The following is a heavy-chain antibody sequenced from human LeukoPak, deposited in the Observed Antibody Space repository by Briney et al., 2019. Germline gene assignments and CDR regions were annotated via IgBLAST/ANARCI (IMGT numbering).Heavy chain of an antibody. V-gene: IGHV3-7*03. CDR2: INSDGSEG. Sequence: GGSLRLSCAVSGFTFSGFWMSWSRQAPGKGLEWVASINSDGSEGYYADVVKGRFTISRDNAKNSLYLQINSLRAEDTAVYYCARSRTTSMDVWGQGTTVTVSS. J-gene: IGHJ6*02. CDR3: ARSRTTSMDV. CDR1: GFTFSGFW. D-gene: IGHD1-7*01.